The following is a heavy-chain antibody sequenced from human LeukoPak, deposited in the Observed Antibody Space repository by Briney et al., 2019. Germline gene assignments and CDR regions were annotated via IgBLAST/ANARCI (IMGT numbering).Heavy chain of an antibody. CDR1: GYTFTGYY. CDR2: TNPKSGAT. J-gene: IGHJ6*02. V-gene: IGHV1-2*02. Sequence: VASVKVSCKASGYTFTGYYMHWVRQAPGQGLEWMGWTNPKSGATTYAQKFQDRVTLTRDTSINTAYMDLSGLTSDDTAVFYCAKGATEGYYYYYGLDVWGQGTTVTVS. CDR3: AKGATEGYYYYYGLDV.